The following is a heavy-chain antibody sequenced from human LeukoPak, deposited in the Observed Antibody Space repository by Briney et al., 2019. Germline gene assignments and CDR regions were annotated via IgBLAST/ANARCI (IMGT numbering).Heavy chain of an antibody. CDR3: ARDSTIFGVVSPQVYGMDV. D-gene: IGHD3-3*01. V-gene: IGHV3-30*03. CDR2: ISDDGSNK. Sequence: GGSLRLSCAASGFTFSSYGMHWVRQAPGKGLEWVAAISDDGSNKYYADSVKGRFTISRDNSKNTLYLQMNSLRAEDTAVYYCARDSTIFGVVSPQVYGMDVWGQGTTVTVSS. CDR1: GFTFSSYG. J-gene: IGHJ6*02.